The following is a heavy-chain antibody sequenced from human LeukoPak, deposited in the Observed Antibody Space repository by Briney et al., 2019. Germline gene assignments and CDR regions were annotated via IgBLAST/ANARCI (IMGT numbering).Heavy chain of an antibody. CDR2: ISAYNGNT. V-gene: IGHV1-18*01. Sequence: ASVKVSCKASGYTFTSYGISWVRQAPGQGLEWMGWISAYNGNTNYAQKLQGRVTMTTDTSTSTAYMELRSLRSDDTAVYYCARVLYYDILTGYLEFDYWGQGTLVTVSS. CDR1: GYTFTSYG. J-gene: IGHJ4*02. D-gene: IGHD3-9*01. CDR3: ARVLYYDILTGYLEFDY.